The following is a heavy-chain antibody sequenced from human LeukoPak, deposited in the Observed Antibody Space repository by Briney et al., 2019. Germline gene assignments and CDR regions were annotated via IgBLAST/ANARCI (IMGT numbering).Heavy chain of an antibody. V-gene: IGHV4-39*01. CDR2: TYYSGST. CDR1: GGSFSSSNYN. CDR3: ARVLRGSSGWTPFDF. J-gene: IGHJ4*02. D-gene: IGHD6-19*01. Sequence: SETLSLTCTVSGGSFSSSNYNWDWVRQPPGERLEWIGSTYYSGSTFYNPSLKSRVTISVDTSKSQLSLKLSSVTAADTAVYYCARVLRGSSGWTPFDFWGQGTLVTVSS.